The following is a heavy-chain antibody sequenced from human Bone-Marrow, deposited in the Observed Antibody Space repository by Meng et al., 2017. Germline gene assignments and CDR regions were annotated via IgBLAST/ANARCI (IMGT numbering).Heavy chain of an antibody. Sequence: GESLKISCAVSGFTFSSYTMHWVRQAPGKGLEWVSIISYDGNSKYYGDSVKGRFTISRDNSKNTLYLQMNSLRAEDTAIYYCAKDRRRDPDYYGSGNPDYWGQGTLVTVSS. V-gene: IGHV3-30*01. CDR2: ISYDGNSK. J-gene: IGHJ4*02. CDR1: GFTFSSYT. CDR3: AKDRRRDPDYYGSGNPDY. D-gene: IGHD3-10*01.